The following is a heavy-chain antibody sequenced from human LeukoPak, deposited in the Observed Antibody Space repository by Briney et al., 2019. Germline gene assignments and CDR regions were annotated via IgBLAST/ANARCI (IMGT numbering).Heavy chain of an antibody. D-gene: IGHD6-19*01. V-gene: IGHV3-30*02. CDR3: AKYSSGWYSSNWFDP. J-gene: IGHJ5*02. CDR2: IRYDGSNK. Sequence: GGSLRLSCAAFGFTFSSYGMHWVRQAPGKGLEWVAFIRYDGSNKYYADSVKGRFTISRDNSKNTLYLQMNSLRAEDTAVYYCAKYSSGWYSSNWFDPWGQGTLVTVSS. CDR1: GFTFSSYG.